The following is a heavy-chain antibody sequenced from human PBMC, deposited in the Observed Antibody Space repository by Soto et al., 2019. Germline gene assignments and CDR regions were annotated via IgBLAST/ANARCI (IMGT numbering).Heavy chain of an antibody. CDR2: ITSSGSNT. V-gene: IGHV3-23*01. CDR1: GFTFSGYG. Sequence: EVQLLESGGDLVQRGGSLRLSCAASGFTFSGYGMSWVRQAPGKGLEWVSSITSSGSNTYYVDSVKGGFTISRDNSKNTLYLQMNSLTVEDTAVYYCAKEQGRVAAALDYWGQGTLVTVSS. J-gene: IGHJ4*02. D-gene: IGHD6-13*01. CDR3: AKEQGRVAAALDY.